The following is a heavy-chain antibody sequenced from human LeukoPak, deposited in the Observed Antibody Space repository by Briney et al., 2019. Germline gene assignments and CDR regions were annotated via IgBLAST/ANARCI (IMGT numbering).Heavy chain of an antibody. CDR1: GFSFSSYS. CDR3: ARDLASGWFDP. D-gene: IGHD2-15*01. V-gene: IGHV3-21*01. J-gene: IGHJ5*02. Sequence: GGSLRLSCAASGFSFSSYSMNWVRQAPGKGLEWVSSISSSSSYIYSADSLKGRFTISRDNAKNSLYLQMNSLRAEDTAVYYCARDLASGWFDPWGQGTLVTVSS. CDR2: ISSSSSYI.